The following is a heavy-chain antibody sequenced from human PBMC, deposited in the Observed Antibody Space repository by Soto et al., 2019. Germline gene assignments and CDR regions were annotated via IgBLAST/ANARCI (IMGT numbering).Heavy chain of an antibody. CDR3: LDYGDYRLDY. D-gene: IGHD4-17*01. Sequence: GGSLRLSCAASGFTFSNAWMSWVRQAPGKGLEWVGRIKSKTDGGTTDYAAPVKGRFTISRDDSQKTLYLQMNSLKTEDTAMYYCLDYGDYRLDYWGQGTLVTVSS. V-gene: IGHV3-15*01. CDR1: GFTFSNAW. J-gene: IGHJ4*02. CDR2: IKSKTDGGTT.